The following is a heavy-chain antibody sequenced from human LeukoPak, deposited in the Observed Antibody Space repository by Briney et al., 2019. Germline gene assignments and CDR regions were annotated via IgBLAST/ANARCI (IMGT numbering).Heavy chain of an antibody. D-gene: IGHD3-10*01. V-gene: IGHV4-61*02. Sequence: SQTLSLTCTVSGDSISSGSYYWSWIRQPAGKGLEWIGRIYTSGSTNYNPSLKSRVTISVDTSKNQFSLKLSSVTAADTAVYYCAAVLLWFGEHYFDYWGQGTLVTVSS. CDR2: IYTSGST. J-gene: IGHJ4*02. CDR3: AAVLLWFGEHYFDY. CDR1: GDSISSGSYY.